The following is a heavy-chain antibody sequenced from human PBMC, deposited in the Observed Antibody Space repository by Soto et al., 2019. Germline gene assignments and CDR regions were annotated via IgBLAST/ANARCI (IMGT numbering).Heavy chain of an antibody. V-gene: IGHV3-23*01. D-gene: IGHD3-22*01. Sequence: GGSLRLSCAASGFTFSSYAMSWVRQAPGKGLEWVSAISGSGGSTYYADSVKGRFTISRDNSKNTLYLQMNSLRAEDTGVYYCAKGPTYYYDSSGYLNYWGQGTLVTVSS. CDR2: ISGSGGST. CDR3: AKGPTYYYDSSGYLNY. CDR1: GFTFSSYA. J-gene: IGHJ4*02.